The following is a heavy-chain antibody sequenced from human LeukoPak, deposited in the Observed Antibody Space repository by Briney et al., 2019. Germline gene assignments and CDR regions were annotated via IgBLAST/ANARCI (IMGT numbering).Heavy chain of an antibody. D-gene: IGHD5-18*01. V-gene: IGHV3-30*02. CDR2: IRYDGSNK. J-gene: IGHJ4*02. CDR3: AKDGRAIQLWLPYYFDY. CDR1: GFTFSSYG. Sequence: GGSLRLSCVASGFTFSSYGMHWVRQAPGKGLEWVSFIRYDGSNKYYADSVKGRLTISRDNSKNTLYLQMNSLRAEDTAVYYCAKDGRAIQLWLPYYFDYWGQGTLVTVSS.